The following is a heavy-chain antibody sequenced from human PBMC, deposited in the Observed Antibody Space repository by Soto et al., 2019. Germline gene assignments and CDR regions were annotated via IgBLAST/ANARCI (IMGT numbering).Heavy chain of an antibody. V-gene: IGHV3-21*01. J-gene: IGHJ3*01. CDR3: ARGALYGDPPGFTGDAFDL. CDR2: ISPTGTF. CDR1: GFAFSSYN. Sequence: GGSLRLSCAASGFAFSSYNMNWVRQAPGKGLEWVSYISPTGTFMSADSLKDRFSISRDNAEKSLFLQMNSLRAEDTAVYFCARGALYGDPPGFTGDAFDLWGQGTMVTVSS. D-gene: IGHD4-17*01.